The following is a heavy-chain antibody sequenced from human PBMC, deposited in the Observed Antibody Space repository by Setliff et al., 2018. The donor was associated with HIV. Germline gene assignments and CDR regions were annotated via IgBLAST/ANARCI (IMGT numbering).Heavy chain of an antibody. D-gene: IGHD5-12*01. Sequence: PGGSLRLSCAASGFSFSNYAMSWVRQAPGKGLEWVSAISASGGSTYYADSLKGRFTISRDNSKNTLYLQMNSLKTEDTAMYYCVRDGRGYDYSYFDSWGQGTLVTVSS. CDR3: VRDGRGYDYSYFDS. J-gene: IGHJ4*02. CDR2: ISASGGST. CDR1: GFSFSNYA. V-gene: IGHV3-23*01.